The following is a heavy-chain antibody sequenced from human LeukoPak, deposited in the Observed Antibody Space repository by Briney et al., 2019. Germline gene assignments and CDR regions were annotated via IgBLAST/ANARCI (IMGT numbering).Heavy chain of an antibody. CDR2: INPSGGST. D-gene: IGHD3-22*01. CDR1: GYTFTSYY. CDR3: ARHHYYDSSGLMP. J-gene: IGHJ4*02. Sequence: AASVKVSCKASGYTFTSYYMHWVRQAPGQGLEWMGIINPSGGSTSYAQKFQGRVTITRDTSASTAYMELSSLRSEDTAVYYCARHHYYDSSGLMPWGQGTLVTVSS. V-gene: IGHV1-46*01.